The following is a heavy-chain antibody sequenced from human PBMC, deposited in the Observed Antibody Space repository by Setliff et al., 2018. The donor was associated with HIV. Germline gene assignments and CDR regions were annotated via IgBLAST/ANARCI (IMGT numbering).Heavy chain of an antibody. CDR1: GYTFTGYY. CDR2: INPNSGGT. V-gene: IGHV1-2*02. CDR3: ARENTYDSSGWGAFDI. J-gene: IGHJ3*02. D-gene: IGHD3-22*01. Sequence: ASVKVSCKASGYTFTGYYTHWVRQAPGQGLEWMGWINPNSGGTTYAQKFQGRVTMTRDTSISTAYMEVSRLRSDDTAVYYCARENTYDSSGWGAFDIWGPGTMVTVSS.